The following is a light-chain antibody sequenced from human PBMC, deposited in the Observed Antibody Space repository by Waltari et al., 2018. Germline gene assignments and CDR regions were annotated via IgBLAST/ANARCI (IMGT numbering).Light chain of an antibody. CDR1: QRVRNN. J-gene: IGKJ1*01. V-gene: IGKV3-15*01. CDR3: QQYNDWPPWT. CDR2: RAS. Sequence: DIVMTQSPATLSVSPGETATLSCKASQRVRNNLAWFQQKPGQPPRLLIYRASIRATGIPARFSGSGSGTEFTLTISSLQSEDFAIYYCQQYNDWPPWTFGQGTKVEIK.